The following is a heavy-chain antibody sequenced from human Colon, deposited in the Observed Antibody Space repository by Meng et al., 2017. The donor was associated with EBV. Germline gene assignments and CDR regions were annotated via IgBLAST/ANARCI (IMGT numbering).Heavy chain of an antibody. CDR3: ARDLGGPRDY. CDR1: GFNFNDYY. D-gene: IGHD6-25*01. Sequence: LVESGGVFVKPVGSLSLSCAASGFNFNDYYMTWIRQAPGKGLEWVAFISKMGDGISYAESVRGRFTISRDSATHSLYLQMNSLRAEDTAVYYCARDLGGPRDYWGQGTLVTVSS. CDR2: ISKMGDGI. V-gene: IGHV3-11*01. J-gene: IGHJ4*02.